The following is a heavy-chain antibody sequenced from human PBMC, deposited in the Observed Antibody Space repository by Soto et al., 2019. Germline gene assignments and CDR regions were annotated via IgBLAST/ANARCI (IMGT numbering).Heavy chain of an antibody. D-gene: IGHD3-3*01. V-gene: IGHV4-59*01. CDR3: ARFFEGDYFDY. CDR1: GGSISSYY. CDR2: IYYSGST. Sequence: SETLSLTCTVSGGSISSYYWSWIRQPPGKGLEWIGYIYYSGSTNYNPSLKSRVTISVDTSKNQFSLKLSSVTAADTAVYYCARFFEGDYFDYWGQGTLVTVSS. J-gene: IGHJ4*02.